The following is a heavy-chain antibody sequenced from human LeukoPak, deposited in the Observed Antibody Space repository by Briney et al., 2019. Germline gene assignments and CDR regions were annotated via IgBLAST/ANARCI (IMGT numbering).Heavy chain of an antibody. CDR2: IIPIFGTA. V-gene: IGHV1-69*13. J-gene: IGHJ5*02. Sequence: SVKVFCKASGGTFSSYAISWVRQAPGQGLEWMGGIIPIFGTANYAQKFQGRVTITADESTSTAYMELSSLRSEDTAVYYCARDPTSSTSYRQPSDNWFDPWGQGTLVTVSS. CDR1: GGTFSSYA. CDR3: ARDPTSSTSYRQPSDNWFDP. D-gene: IGHD2-2*01.